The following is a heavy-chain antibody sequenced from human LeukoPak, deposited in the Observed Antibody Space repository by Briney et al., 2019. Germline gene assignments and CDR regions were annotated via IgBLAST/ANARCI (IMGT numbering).Heavy chain of an antibody. J-gene: IGHJ5*02. D-gene: IGHD1-26*01. CDR1: GFTFSSYA. CDR3: ARVGWELLNLHFDP. V-gene: IGHV3-23*01. Sequence: GGSLRLSCAASGFTFSSYAMSWVRQAPGKGLEWVSAISGSGGSTYYADSVKGRFTISRDNAQNSLYLQMNSLRVEDTAIYSCARVGWELLNLHFDPWGQGTLVTVSS. CDR2: ISGSGGST.